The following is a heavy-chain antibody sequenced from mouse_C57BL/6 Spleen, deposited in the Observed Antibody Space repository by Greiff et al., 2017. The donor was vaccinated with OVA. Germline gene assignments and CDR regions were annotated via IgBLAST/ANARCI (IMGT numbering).Heavy chain of an antibody. J-gene: IGHJ3*01. CDR3: ARGEDYSNSRFAY. CDR1: GYTFTDYY. Sequence: VQLQQSGPELVKPGASVKISCKASGYTFTDYYMNWVKQSHGKSLEWIGDINPNNGGTSYNQKFKGKATLTVDKSSSTAYMELRSLTSEDSAVYYCARGEDYSNSRFAYWGQGTLVTVSA. V-gene: IGHV1-26*01. D-gene: IGHD2-5*01. CDR2: INPNNGGT.